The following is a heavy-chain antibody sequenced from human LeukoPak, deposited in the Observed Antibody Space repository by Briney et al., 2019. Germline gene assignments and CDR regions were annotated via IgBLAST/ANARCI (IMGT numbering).Heavy chain of an antibody. CDR3: ARVNRGSSWKDYYYYMDV. D-gene: IGHD6-13*01. CDR1: GYTFTSYD. Sequence: ASVKVSCKASGYTFTSYDINWVRQATGQGLEWMGWMNPNSGNTGYAQKFQGRVTMTRNTSISTAYMELSSLRSEDTAVYYSARVNRGSSWKDYYYYMDVWGKGTTVTVSS. J-gene: IGHJ6*03. CDR2: MNPNSGNT. V-gene: IGHV1-8*01.